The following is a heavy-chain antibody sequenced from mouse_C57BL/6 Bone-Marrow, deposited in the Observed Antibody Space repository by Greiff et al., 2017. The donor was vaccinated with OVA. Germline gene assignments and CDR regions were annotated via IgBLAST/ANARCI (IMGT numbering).Heavy chain of an antibody. Sequence: QVQLQQPGAELVMPGASVKLSCKASGYTFTSYWMHWVKQRPGQGLEWIGEIDPSDSYTNYNQKFKGKSTLTVDKSSSTAYMQLSSLTSEDSAVYYWARLGWFAYWGPRTLVTVSA. J-gene: IGHJ3*01. V-gene: IGHV1-69*01. CDR3: ARLGWFAY. D-gene: IGHD3-3*01. CDR1: GYTFTSYW. CDR2: IDPSDSYT.